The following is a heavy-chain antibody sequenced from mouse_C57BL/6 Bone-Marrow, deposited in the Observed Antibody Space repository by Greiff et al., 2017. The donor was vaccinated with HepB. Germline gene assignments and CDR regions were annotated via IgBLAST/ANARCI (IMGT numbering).Heavy chain of an antibody. D-gene: IGHD1-1*01. Sequence: QVQLQQPGAELVKPGASVKMSCKASGYTFTSYWITWVKQRPGQGLEWIGDIYPGSGSTNYNEKFKRKATLTVDTSSSTAYMQLSSLTSEDSAVYYCARRRTTEYYFDYWGQGTTLTVSS. J-gene: IGHJ2*01. CDR1: GYTFTSYW. CDR3: ARRRTTEYYFDY. CDR2: IYPGSGST. V-gene: IGHV1-55*01.